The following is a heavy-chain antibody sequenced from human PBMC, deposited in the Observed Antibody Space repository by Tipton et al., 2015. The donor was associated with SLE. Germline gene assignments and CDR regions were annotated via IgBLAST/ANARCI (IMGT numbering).Heavy chain of an antibody. D-gene: IGHD6-19*01. CDR3: ARGPTPPFGSGWYSFDY. J-gene: IGHJ4*02. CDR2: INHIGST. CDR1: GGSISSYY. V-gene: IGHV4-34*01. Sequence: TLSLTCTVSGGSISSYYWSWVRQPPGKGLEWIGEINHIGSTNYNPSLKSRVTVSVDTSKNQVSLNLTSVTAADTAVYYCARGPTPPFGSGWYSFDYWGQGTLVTVSS.